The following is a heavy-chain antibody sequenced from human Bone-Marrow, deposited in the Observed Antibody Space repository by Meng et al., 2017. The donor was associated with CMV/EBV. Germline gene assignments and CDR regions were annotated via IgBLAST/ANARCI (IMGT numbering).Heavy chain of an antibody. D-gene: IGHD1-7*01. V-gene: IGHV1-18*01. CDR2: ISPYNGNT. CDR3: ARGSWNYDF. CDR1: GYTFTTYS. Sequence: ASVKVSCKASGYTFTTYSITWVRQAPGQGFEWMGWISPYNGNTDYAQKFQGRVTMTTDTSTSTAYREVRSLTSDDTAIYYCARGSWNYDFWGRGTLVTVSS. J-gene: IGHJ4*02.